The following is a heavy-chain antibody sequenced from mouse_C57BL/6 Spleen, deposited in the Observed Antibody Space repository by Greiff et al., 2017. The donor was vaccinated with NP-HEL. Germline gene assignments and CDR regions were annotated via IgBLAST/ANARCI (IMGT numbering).Heavy chain of an antibody. V-gene: IGHV5-9*04. CDR1: GFTFSSYT. Sequence: DVQLQESGGGLVKPGGSLKLSCAASGFTFSSYTMSWVRQTPEKRLEWVATISGGGGNTYYPDSVKGRFTISRDNAKNTLYLQMSSLRSEDTALYYCARDGYRYFDVWGTGTTVTVSS. D-gene: IGHD2-3*01. CDR3: ARDGYRYFDV. CDR2: ISGGGGNT. J-gene: IGHJ1*03.